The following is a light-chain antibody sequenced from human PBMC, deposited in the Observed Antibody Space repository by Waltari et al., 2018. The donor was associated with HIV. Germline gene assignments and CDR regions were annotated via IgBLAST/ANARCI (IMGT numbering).Light chain of an antibody. CDR2: TAS. Sequence: DTQLTQSPSFLSASVGDRVTLTCRASQGISSYLAWYQQKPGKAPKLLIYTASTLQSGVPSRFSGSGSGTEFTLTISSLQPEDFATYYCQQLNSYPRTFGQGTKVEIK. J-gene: IGKJ1*01. CDR1: QGISSY. V-gene: IGKV1-9*01. CDR3: QQLNSYPRT.